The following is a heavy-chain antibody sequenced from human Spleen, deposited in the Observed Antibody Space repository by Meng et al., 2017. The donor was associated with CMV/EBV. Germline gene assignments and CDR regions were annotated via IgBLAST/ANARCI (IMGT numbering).Heavy chain of an antibody. V-gene: IGHV3-7*03. D-gene: IGHD4-17*01. CDR3: AKLRETTVTPPDC. CDR1: GFTFTNYW. Sequence: GESLKISCTASGFTFTNYWMSWVRQAPGRGLEWVAIIKQGGGEKCYVDSVKGRFTISRDNAESSLYLQMNSLRAEDTAVYYCAKLRETTVTPPDCWGQGTLVTVSS. CDR2: IKQGGGEK. J-gene: IGHJ4*02.